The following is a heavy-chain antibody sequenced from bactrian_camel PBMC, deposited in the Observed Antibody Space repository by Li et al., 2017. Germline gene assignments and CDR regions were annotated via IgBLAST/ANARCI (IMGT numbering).Heavy chain of an antibody. CDR1: GYLYSSAC. Sequence: DVQLVESGGGSAQAGGSLRLSCAASGYLYSSACMGWLRQAPGKEREGVAAVYTGDGNTFGADSVKGRFTMSQNNDKNTVYLLMNSLTPEDTAMFYCAADSYPCFGGFDPDDYSVWGQGTQVTVS. V-gene: IGHV3S40*01. CDR2: VYTGDGNT. J-gene: IGHJ4*01. D-gene: IGHD4*01. CDR3: AADSYPCFGGFDPDDYSV.